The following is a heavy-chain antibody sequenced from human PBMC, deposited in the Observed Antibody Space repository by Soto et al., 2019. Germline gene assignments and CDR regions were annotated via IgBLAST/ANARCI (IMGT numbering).Heavy chain of an antibody. CDR3: ARQPPEYYGSGRRAFDI. V-gene: IGHV4-39*01. CDR1: RGFISSSRYY. J-gene: IGHJ3*02. Sequence: QLQLQESGPGLVKPSETLSLTCTVSRGFISSSRYYWGWILQPPGKGLEWIGIIYYSGSTYYNPSLKSRVTISVDTSKNQFSLQLSCVTAADTAVYYCARQPPEYYGSGRRAFDIWGQGTMVTVSS. CDR2: IYYSGST. D-gene: IGHD3-10*01.